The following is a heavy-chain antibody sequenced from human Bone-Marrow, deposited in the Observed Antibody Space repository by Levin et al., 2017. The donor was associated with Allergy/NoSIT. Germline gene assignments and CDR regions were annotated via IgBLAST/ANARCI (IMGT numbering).Heavy chain of an antibody. Sequence: PSETLSLTCTIDGGSFNGYYGGWIRQPPGKGLEWIAEIDQSGSTNYNPSLKSRVTIPVDTSKNQFSLKLNSVTAADTAVYYCAMTWFGRQNYFDPWGQGTLVTVSS. CDR2: IDQSGST. CDR1: GGSFNGYY. J-gene: IGHJ5*02. D-gene: IGHD3-10*01. V-gene: IGHV4-34*01. CDR3: AMTWFGRQNYFDP.